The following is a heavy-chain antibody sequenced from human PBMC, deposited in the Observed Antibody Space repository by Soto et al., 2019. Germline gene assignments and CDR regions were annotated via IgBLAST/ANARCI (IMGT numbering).Heavy chain of an antibody. CDR1: VFTFPSSA. CDR2: IVVGSGNT. D-gene: IGHD3-16*02. V-gene: IGHV1-58*01. CDR3: AAVMFRGGMVILDTFDC. J-gene: IGHJ3*01. Sequence: CKDSVFTFPSSAVHWVRPARGPRLEWIDWIVVGSGNTNYARTFQETVTITRDMSSSTAYMELSSLRSGYTAVYYGAAVMFRGGMVILDTFDCWGQGTMVTGSS.